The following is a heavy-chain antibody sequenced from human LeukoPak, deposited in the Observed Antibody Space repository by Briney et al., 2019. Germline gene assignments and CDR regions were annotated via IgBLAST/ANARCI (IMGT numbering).Heavy chain of an antibody. CDR3: AKDQGFGIAWPDTLDY. CDR2: ISYDGSNK. Sequence: GGSLRLSCAASGFTFSSYAMHWVRQAPGKGLEWVAVISYDGSNKYYADSVKDRFTISRDNSKITVSLQMNSLRSEDTAVYYCAKDQGFGIAWPDTLDYWGQGNLVIVSS. J-gene: IGHJ4*02. D-gene: IGHD1-14*01. V-gene: IGHV3-30-3*01. CDR1: GFTFSSYA.